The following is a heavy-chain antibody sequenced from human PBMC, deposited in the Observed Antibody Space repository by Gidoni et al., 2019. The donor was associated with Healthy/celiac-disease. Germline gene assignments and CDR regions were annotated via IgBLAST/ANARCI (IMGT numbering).Heavy chain of an antibody. CDR1: GYTFTSYA. V-gene: IGHV7-4-1*02. D-gene: IGHD3-3*01. CDR3: ARGAQITVYAFDI. CDR2: IHTNTGTP. J-gene: IGHJ3*02. Sequence: QVQLVQSGSELKKPGASVKVSCKASGYTFTSYAMNWVRQAPVQGREWMGWIHTNTGTPTDAQGFTGRFVFSLDTSVSTAYLQISSLKAEDTAVYYCARGAQITVYAFDIWGQGTMVTVSS.